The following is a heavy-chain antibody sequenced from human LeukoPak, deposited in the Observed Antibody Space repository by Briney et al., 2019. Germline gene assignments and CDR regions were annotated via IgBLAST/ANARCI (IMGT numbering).Heavy chain of an antibody. J-gene: IGHJ6*02. CDR3: ARDRYYGWPTWYYGMDV. Sequence: GGSLRLSCAASGFTFSNYWMSWVRQAPGKGLEWVANIKQDGSEKYYVDSVKGRFTISRDNAKNSLYLQMNSLRAEDTAVYYCARDRYYGWPTWYYGMDVXXQGTTVTVSS. CDR2: IKQDGSEK. D-gene: IGHD3-10*01. V-gene: IGHV3-7*01. CDR1: GFTFSNYW.